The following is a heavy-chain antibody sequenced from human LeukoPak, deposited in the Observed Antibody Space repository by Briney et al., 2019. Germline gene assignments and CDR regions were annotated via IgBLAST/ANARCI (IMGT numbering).Heavy chain of an antibody. V-gene: IGHV1-2*02. CDR2: INPNSGGT. J-gene: IGHJ6*02. D-gene: IGHD4-17*01. Sequence: ASVKVSCKASGYTFTGYYMQWVRQAPGQALEWLGWINPNSGGTNYVQKFQGRVTMTRDTSISTAYMELRRLSSDDTAVYYCARENTVNYYYGMDVWGQGTTVTVSS. CDR1: GYTFTGYY. CDR3: ARENTVNYYYGMDV.